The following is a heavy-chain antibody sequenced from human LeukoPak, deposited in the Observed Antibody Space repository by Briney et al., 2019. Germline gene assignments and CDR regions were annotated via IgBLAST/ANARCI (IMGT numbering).Heavy chain of an antibody. V-gene: IGHV3-9*01. CDR1: GFTFDDYA. Sequence: GGSLRLSCAASGFTFDDYAMHWVRQAPGKGMEWVPGVSWNSGSIGYADSVKGRFTISRDNAKNSLYLQMNSLRAEDTALYYCAKISGYSYGSFDYWGQGTLVTVSS. D-gene: IGHD5-18*01. CDR3: AKISGYSYGSFDY. CDR2: VSWNSGSI. J-gene: IGHJ4*02.